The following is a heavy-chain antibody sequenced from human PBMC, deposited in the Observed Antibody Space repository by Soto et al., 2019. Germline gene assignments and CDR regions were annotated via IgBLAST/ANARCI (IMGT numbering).Heavy chain of an antibody. D-gene: IGHD3-10*01. V-gene: IGHV6-1*01. CDR3: AREGYYGSGSYFLAPRLAFDY. Sequence: SQTLSLTCAISGDSVSSNSAAWNWIRQSPSRGLEWLGRTYYRSKWYNDYAVSVKSRITINPDTSKNQFSLQLNSVTPEDTAVYYCAREGYYGSGSYFLAPRLAFDYWGQGTLVTVSS. CDR2: TYYRSKWYN. J-gene: IGHJ4*02. CDR1: GDSVSSNSAA.